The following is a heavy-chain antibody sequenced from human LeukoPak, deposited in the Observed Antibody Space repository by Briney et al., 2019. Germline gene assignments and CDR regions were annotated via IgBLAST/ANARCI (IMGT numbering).Heavy chain of an antibody. D-gene: IGHD2-15*01. CDR3: ARDERCSGTSCYSSFDY. Sequence: ASVKVSCKASGYTFTCYYMHWVRQAPGQGREWMGWINPNTGDTNYAQKFHGRVTVTRDTSISTAYMELSRLRSDDTAVYYCARDERCSGTSCYSSFDYWGQGTLVTVSS. J-gene: IGHJ4*02. CDR1: GYTFTCYY. CDR2: INPNTGDT. V-gene: IGHV1-2*02.